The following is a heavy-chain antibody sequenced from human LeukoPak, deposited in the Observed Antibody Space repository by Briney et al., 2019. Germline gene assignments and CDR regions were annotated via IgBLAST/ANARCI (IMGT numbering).Heavy chain of an antibody. V-gene: IGHV3-48*03. CDR2: ITISGSTI. J-gene: IGHJ4*02. CDR1: GFTFTSYE. D-gene: IGHD3-10*01. CDR3: AKYGSGTYYNGLY. Sequence: GGSLRLSCAASGFTFTSYEMNWVRQAPGKGLEWVSYITISGSTIYYADSVKGRFTISRDTSKSTLYLQMNSLRDEDTAVYYCAKYGSGTYYNGLYWGQGTLVTVSS.